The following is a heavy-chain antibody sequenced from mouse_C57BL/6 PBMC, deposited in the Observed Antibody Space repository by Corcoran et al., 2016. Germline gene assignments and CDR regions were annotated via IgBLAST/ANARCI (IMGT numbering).Heavy chain of an antibody. CDR2: INTYSGVP. Sequence: QIQLVQSGPELKKPGETVKISCKASGYTFTTYGMSGVKQAPGKGLKWMGWINTYSGVPTYADDFKGRFAFSLENSASTAYLQINNLKNEDTATYFCARSPSYWYFDVWGTGTTVTVSS. J-gene: IGHJ1*03. V-gene: IGHV9-3*01. CDR1: GYTFTTYG. CDR3: ARSPSYWYFDV.